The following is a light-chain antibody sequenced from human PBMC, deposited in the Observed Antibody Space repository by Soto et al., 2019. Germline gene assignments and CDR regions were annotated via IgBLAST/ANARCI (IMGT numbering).Light chain of an antibody. CDR1: QGISNF. V-gene: IGKV1-27*01. Sequence: IQMNPSPSSLFAFLGGRVPINFPASQGISNFLAWYQQKPGKVPKLLIYAAFTLQSGVPSRFSGSTSGTDFTLTISSLQPEDVATYYCQHYNSALKTFGQGTKVDIK. CDR2: AAF. CDR3: QHYNSALKT. J-gene: IGKJ1*01.